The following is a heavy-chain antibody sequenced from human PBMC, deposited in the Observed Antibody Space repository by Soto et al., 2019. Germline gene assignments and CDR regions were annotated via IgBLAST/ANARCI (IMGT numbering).Heavy chain of an antibody. CDR3: AREEVSRPNTYHGLDV. V-gene: IGHV3-21*01. Sequence: EVQLAESGGGLVKPGGSLRLSCAASGFTFHTYTMNWVRQAQGKGLEWVSSISSRSSYIYYADSVKGRFTISRDDARNSLYLQMSGLRVEDTAVYYCAREEVSRPNTYHGLDVWGQGTTVTVSS. J-gene: IGHJ6*02. CDR2: ISSRSSYI. CDR1: GFTFHTYT.